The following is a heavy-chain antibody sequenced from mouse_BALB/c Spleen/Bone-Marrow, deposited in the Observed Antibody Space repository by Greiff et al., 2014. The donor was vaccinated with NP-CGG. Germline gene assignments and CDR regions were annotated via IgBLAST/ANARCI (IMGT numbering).Heavy chain of an antibody. Sequence: VQLVESGAELVRPGTSVKMSCKAAGYTFTNYWIGWIKQRPGHGLEWIGDIYCGGGYTNYNEKFKGKATLAADTSSNTTYMHLSSLTSEDSAIYYCAREGSYWGQGTLVTVSA. J-gene: IGHJ3*01. CDR2: IYCGGGYT. CDR1: GYTFTNYW. V-gene: IGHV1-63*02. CDR3: AREGSY.